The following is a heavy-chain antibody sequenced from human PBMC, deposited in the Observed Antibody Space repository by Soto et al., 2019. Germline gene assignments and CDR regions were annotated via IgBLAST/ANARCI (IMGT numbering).Heavy chain of an antibody. CDR3: ATGRDGYNHYFDY. V-gene: IGHV3-7*03. J-gene: IGHJ4*02. Sequence: QPGGSLRLSCAASGFTFSGYWMSWVRQAPGKGQEWVANIKHDGSEKYYVDSLKGRFTISRDNAKNSLSLQMDSLRAEDTAVYYCATGRDGYNHYFDYWGQGTLVTVSS. CDR2: IKHDGSEK. D-gene: IGHD5-18*01. CDR1: GFTFSGYW.